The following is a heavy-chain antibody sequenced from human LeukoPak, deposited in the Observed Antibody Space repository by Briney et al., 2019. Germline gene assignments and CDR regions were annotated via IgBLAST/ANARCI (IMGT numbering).Heavy chain of an antibody. D-gene: IGHD1-26*01. CDR3: SRVVGATNPPYYYYGMDV. Sequence: SCTTIYYAYSVKARFAISIYIAKNSLYLQVNSLRAEDTAVYYCSRVVGATNPPYYYYGMDVWGQGTTVTVSS. J-gene: IGHJ6*02. V-gene: IGHV3-11*01. CDR2: SCTTI.